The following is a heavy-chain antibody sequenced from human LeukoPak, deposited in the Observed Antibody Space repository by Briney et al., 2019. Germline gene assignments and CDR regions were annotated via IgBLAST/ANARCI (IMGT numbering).Heavy chain of an antibody. Sequence: GASVKVSCKASEFTFPTSAAQWVRQARGQRLEWIGWIVVGSGNTNYTQKFQERVTITTDMSTSTAYMELSSLRFEDTAVYYCAAAQTHGGNPFDYWGQGTLVTVSS. CDR2: IVVGSGNT. D-gene: IGHD4-23*01. CDR3: AAAQTHGGNPFDY. J-gene: IGHJ4*02. CDR1: EFTFPTSA. V-gene: IGHV1-58*01.